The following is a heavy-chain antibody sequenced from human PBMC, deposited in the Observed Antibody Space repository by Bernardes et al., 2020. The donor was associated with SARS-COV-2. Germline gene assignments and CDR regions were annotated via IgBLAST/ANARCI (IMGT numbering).Heavy chain of an antibody. V-gene: IGHV3-9*01. CDR2: ISWNSGSI. CDR3: AKLGSITMIRGVISVGDGMDV. Sequence: GGSLRLSCAASGFTFDDYAMHWVRQAPGKGLEWVSGISWNSGSIGYADSVKGRFTISRDNAKNSLYLQMNSLRAEDTALYYCAKLGSITMIRGVISVGDGMDVWGQGTTVTVSS. CDR1: GFTFDDYA. J-gene: IGHJ6*02. D-gene: IGHD3-10*01.